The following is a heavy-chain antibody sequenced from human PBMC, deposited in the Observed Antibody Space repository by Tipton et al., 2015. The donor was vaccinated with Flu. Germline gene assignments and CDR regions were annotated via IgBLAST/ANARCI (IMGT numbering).Heavy chain of an antibody. CDR2: IYTNKNT. CDR3: ARGDYGDYDHEADGLDI. J-gene: IGHJ3*02. Sequence: TLSLTCTVSGDSISRGSYYWNWIRQPAGKGLEWIGRIYTNKNTNYKHSLKSRVTISMDRSKNQFSLKLSSVTAADTAIYYCARGDYGDYDHEADGLDIWGQGTLVSVSA. D-gene: IGHD4-17*01. V-gene: IGHV4-61*02. CDR1: GDSISRGSYY.